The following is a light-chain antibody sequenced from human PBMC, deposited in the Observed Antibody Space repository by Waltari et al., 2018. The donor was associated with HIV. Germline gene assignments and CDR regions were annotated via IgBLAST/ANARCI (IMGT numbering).Light chain of an antibody. Sequence: QSALTQPASVSGSPGQSITIPCTGTSSNVRSDDLVSWYQQHPGEAPKLIIYEVTKRPSGVSNRFSGSKSGNTASLTISGLQAEDEADYYCCSCPRSSIRDVFGTGTKVTVL. CDR2: EVT. CDR1: SSNVRSDDL. V-gene: IGLV2-23*02. J-gene: IGLJ1*01. CDR3: CSCPRSSIRDV.